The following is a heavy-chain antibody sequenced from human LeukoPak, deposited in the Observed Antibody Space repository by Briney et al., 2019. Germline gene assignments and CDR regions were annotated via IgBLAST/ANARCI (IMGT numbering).Heavy chain of an antibody. J-gene: IGHJ3*02. CDR3: ASWSVVVTAIRVRAFDI. V-gene: IGHV1-46*01. CDR1: GYSFTSHY. Sequence: ASVKVSCKASGYSFTSHYMHWVRQAPGQGLEWMGIINPSGGSTTYAQKFQGRVTMTRDTSTSTAYMELSSVRSDDTAVYYCASWSVVVTAIRVRAFDIWGQGTMVTVSS. D-gene: IGHD2-21*02. CDR2: INPSGGST.